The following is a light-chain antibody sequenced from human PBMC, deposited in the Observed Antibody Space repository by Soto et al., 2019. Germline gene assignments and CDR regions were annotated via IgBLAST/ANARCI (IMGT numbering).Light chain of an antibody. J-gene: IGKJ4*01. V-gene: IGKV3-15*01. Sequence: EIVLTQSPGTLSLSPGERATLSCRASQSVSSKYLAWYQQKPGRAPRVLIYGTSIRATGIPARFSGSGSGTEFTLTISSLQSEDFAVYYCQQYNKWPPVTFGGGTKVDIK. CDR2: GTS. CDR3: QQYNKWPPVT. CDR1: QSVSSKY.